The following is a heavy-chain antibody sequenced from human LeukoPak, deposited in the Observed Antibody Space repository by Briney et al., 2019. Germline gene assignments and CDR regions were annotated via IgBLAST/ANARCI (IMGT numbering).Heavy chain of an antibody. CDR1: GYTFTSYG. D-gene: IGHD4-23*01. CDR2: ISAYNGNT. J-gene: IGHJ5*02. CDR3: ARGPNKSDGGNSGSAWFDP. V-gene: IGHV1-18*01. Sequence: ASVKVSCKASGYTFTSYGISWVRQAPGQGLEWMGWISAYNGNTNYAQKLQGRVTMTTDTSTSTAYMELGSLRSDDTAVYYCARGPNKSDGGNSGSAWFDPWGQGTLVTVSS.